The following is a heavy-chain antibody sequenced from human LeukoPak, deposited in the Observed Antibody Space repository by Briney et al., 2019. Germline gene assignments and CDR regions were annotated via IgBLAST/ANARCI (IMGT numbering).Heavy chain of an antibody. CDR2: ISAYNGNT. Sequence: ASVKVSCKAPGYTFTSYGISWVRQAPGQGLEWMGWISAYNGNTNYAQKLQGRVTMTTDTSTSTAYMELRSLRSDDTAVYYCARDWGDSSGYYYLRFDYWGQGTLVTVSS. D-gene: IGHD3-22*01. J-gene: IGHJ4*02. V-gene: IGHV1-18*01. CDR1: GYTFTSYG. CDR3: ARDWGDSSGYYYLRFDY.